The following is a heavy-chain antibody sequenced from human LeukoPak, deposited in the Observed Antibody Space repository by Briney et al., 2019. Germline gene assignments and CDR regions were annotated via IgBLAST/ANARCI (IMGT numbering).Heavy chain of an antibody. V-gene: IGHV4-34*01. CDR3: ARGGYHYLDY. CDR2: INHSGST. J-gene: IGHJ4*02. CDR1: GGSFSGYY. Sequence: SETLSLTCAVHGGSFSGYYWSWIRQPPGKGLEWIGEINHSGSTNYNPSLKSRVTISVDTSKNQFSLKLSSVTAADTAVYYCARGGYHYLDYWGQGTLVTVSS. D-gene: IGHD2-15*01.